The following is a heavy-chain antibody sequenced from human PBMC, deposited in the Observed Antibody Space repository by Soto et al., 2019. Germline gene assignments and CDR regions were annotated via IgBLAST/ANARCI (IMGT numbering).Heavy chain of an antibody. V-gene: IGHV3-53*01. Sequence: EVQLVESGGGLIQPGGSLRLSCAASGFSVSDNYMNWVRQAPGKGLQWVSLLYAGGATFYADSVKGRFTISRDSSKNTLYLQMHSLRAADTAVYYCAGPRAIAYGDPTAALAIWGQGTVVSVSS. D-gene: IGHD4-17*01. CDR1: GFSVSDNY. J-gene: IGHJ3*02. CDR3: AGPRAIAYGDPTAALAI. CDR2: LYAGGAT.